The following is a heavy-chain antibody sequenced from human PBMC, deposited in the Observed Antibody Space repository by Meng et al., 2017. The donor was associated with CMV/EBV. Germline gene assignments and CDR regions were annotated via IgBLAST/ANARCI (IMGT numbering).Heavy chain of an antibody. CDR3: TTILLAVAGGFDY. V-gene: IGHV3-15*07. CDR1: GFTFSNAW. J-gene: IGHJ4*02. D-gene: IGHD6-19*01. Sequence: SGFTFSNAWMNWVRQGPGKGLEWVGRIKSKTDGGTTDYAAPVKGRFTISRDDSKNTLYLQMNSLKTEDTAVYYCTTILLAVAGGFDYWGQGTLVTVSS. CDR2: IKSKTDGGTT.